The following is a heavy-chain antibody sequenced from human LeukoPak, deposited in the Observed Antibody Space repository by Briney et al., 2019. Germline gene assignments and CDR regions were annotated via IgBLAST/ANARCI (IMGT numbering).Heavy chain of an antibody. V-gene: IGHV1-2*02. D-gene: IGHD2-2*01. Sequence: ASVKVSCKASGYTFTGYYMHWARQAPGQGLEWMGWINPNSGGTNYAQKFQGRVTMTRDTSISTAYMELSRLRSDDTAVCYCARESEVVVPAALDYWGQGTLVTVSS. J-gene: IGHJ4*02. CDR2: INPNSGGT. CDR3: ARESEVVVPAALDY. CDR1: GYTFTGYY.